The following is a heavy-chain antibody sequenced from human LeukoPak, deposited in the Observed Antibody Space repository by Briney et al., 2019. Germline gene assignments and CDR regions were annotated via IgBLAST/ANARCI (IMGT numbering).Heavy chain of an antibody. CDR2: INHSGST. V-gene: IGHV4-34*01. CDR1: GGSFSGYY. Sequence: SETLPLTCAVYGGSFSGYYWSWIRQPPGKGLEWIGEINHSGSTNYNPSLKSRVTISVDTSKNQFSLKLSSVTAADTAVYYCARHVTYYYGSGSYYRGRFKYYFDYWGQGTLVTVSS. CDR3: ARHVTYYYGSGSYYRGRFKYYFDY. J-gene: IGHJ4*02. D-gene: IGHD3-10*01.